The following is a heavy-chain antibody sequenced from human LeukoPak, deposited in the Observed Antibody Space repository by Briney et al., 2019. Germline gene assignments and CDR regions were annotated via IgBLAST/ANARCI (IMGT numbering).Heavy chain of an antibody. CDR3: ARAIADYVWGSYRLFDY. CDR2: TYYRSKWYN. D-gene: IGHD3-16*02. Sequence: SQTLSLTCAISGDSVSSNSAAWNWIRQSPSRGLEWLGRTYYRSKWYNDYAVSVKSRITINPDTSKNQFSLQLNSVTPEDTAVYYCARAIADYVWGSYRLFDYWGQGTLVTVSS. J-gene: IGHJ4*02. CDR1: GDSVSSNSAA. V-gene: IGHV6-1*01.